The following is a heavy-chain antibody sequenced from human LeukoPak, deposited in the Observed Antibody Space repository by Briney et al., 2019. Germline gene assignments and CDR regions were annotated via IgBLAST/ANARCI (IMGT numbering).Heavy chain of an antibody. J-gene: IGHJ4*02. V-gene: IGHV4-39*01. D-gene: IGHD3-9*01. CDR3: ARLWILTGYYLGSFDY. Sequence: PSETLSLTCTVSGGSISSSSYYWGWIRQPPGKGLEWIGSIYYSGSTYYNPSLKSRVTISVDTSKNQFSLKLSSVTAADTAVYYCARLWILTGYYLGSFDYWGQGTLVTVSS. CDR1: GGSISSSSYY. CDR2: IYYSGST.